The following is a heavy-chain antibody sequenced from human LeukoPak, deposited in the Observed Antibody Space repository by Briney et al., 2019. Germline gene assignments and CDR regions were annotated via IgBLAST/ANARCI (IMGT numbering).Heavy chain of an antibody. D-gene: IGHD6-19*01. CDR2: IYYSGST. Sequence: SETLSLTRTVSVGSISSYFWSWIRQPPGKGLEWVGYIYYSGSTNYNPSLKSRVTISVDTSKNQFCLKLSSVTAADTAVYYCARDSSGWYYVFDIWGQGKMVSVSS. CDR3: ARDSSGWYYVFDI. V-gene: IGHV4-59*01. CDR1: VGSISSYF. J-gene: IGHJ3*02.